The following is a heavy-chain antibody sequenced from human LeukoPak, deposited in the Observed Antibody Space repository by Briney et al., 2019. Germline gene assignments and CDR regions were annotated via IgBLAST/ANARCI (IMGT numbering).Heavy chain of an antibody. V-gene: IGHV3-53*01. Sequence: PGGSLRLSCAVSGFTVSSNDLSWVRQAPGKGLEWVSGIYSGGSTYYADSVKGRFTMSRDNSKNTLYLQMNSLRAEDTAVYYCATEGPAGTVTGLGYWGQGTLVTVSS. CDR1: GFTVSSND. D-gene: IGHD4-17*01. CDR3: ATEGPAGTVTGLGY. CDR2: IYSGGST. J-gene: IGHJ4*02.